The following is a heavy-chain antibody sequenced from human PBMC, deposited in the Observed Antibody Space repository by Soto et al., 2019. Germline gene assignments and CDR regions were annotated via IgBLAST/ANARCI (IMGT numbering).Heavy chain of an antibody. CDR3: ARDRDDFWSGYFLGAFDI. V-gene: IGHV3-33*01. CDR1: GFTFSSYG. Sequence: QVQLVESGGGVVQPGRSLRLSCAASGFTFSSYGMHWVRQAPGKGLEWVAVIWYDGSNKYYADSVKGRFTISRDNSKNPLYLQMNSLRAEDTAVYYCARDRDDFWSGYFLGAFDIWGQGTMVTVSS. D-gene: IGHD3-3*01. CDR2: IWYDGSNK. J-gene: IGHJ3*02.